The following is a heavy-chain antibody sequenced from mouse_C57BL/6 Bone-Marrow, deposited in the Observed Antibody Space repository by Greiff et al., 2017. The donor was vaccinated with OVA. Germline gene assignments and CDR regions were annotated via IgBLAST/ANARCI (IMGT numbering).Heavy chain of an antibody. CDR3: ARYYYGSSFAY. D-gene: IGHD1-1*01. J-gene: IGHJ3*01. CDR2: INPNNGGT. CDR1: GYTFTDYY. V-gene: IGHV1-26*01. Sequence: EVQLQQSGPELVKPGASVKISCKASGYTFTDYYMNWVKQSHGKSLEWIGDINPNNGGTSYNQKFKGKATLTVDKSSSTAYMELRSLTSEDSAVYYCARYYYGSSFAYWGQGTLVTVSA.